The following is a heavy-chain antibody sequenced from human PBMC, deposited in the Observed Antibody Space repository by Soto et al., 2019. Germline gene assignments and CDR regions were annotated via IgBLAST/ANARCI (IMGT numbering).Heavy chain of an antibody. CDR1: GGSFSDTY. CDR2: INHHTNT. J-gene: IGHJ5*02. Sequence: QVHLQPWGAGLLKPSETLSLTCAVYGGSFSDTYWYWCRQPAGKGLEWIGEINHHTNTLSTPSLTCRVTSPMDTSKNNFSLKLTCVTAADTAVYYCARGVRLFRGSFDPWGQGTLVTVSS. D-gene: IGHD2-15*01. CDR3: ARGVRLFRGSFDP. V-gene: IGHV4-34*01.